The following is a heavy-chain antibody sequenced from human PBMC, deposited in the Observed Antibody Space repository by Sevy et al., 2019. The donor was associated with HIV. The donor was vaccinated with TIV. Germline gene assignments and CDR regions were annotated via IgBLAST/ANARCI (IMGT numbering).Heavy chain of an antibody. CDR2: IYPGDSDT. CDR3: AKRTSGVIWYFDL. Sequence: GESLKISCKGSGYSFTNYWIAWVRQMPGKGLEWMGIIYPGDSDTRYNPSFQGQVTISADKSINTAYLQWSSLKASDTAMYYCAKRTSGVIWYFDLWGRGTLVTVSS. D-gene: IGHD3-10*01. V-gene: IGHV5-51*01. CDR1: GYSFTNYW. J-gene: IGHJ2*01.